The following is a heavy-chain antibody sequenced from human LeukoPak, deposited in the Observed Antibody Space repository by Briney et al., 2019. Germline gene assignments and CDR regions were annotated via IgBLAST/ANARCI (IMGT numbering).Heavy chain of an antibody. CDR1: GFTFSAYG. CDR2: ISYDGSNK. V-gene: IGHV3-30*03. CDR3: ARRAHFGSGYYNYYRLDV. J-gene: IGHJ6*02. Sequence: PGGSLRLSCAASGFTFSAYGMHWVRQAPGKGLEWVAVISYDGSNKYYVDSVKGRFTISRDNAKNSLYLEMNSLRAEDTAVYYCARRAHFGSGYYNYYRLDVWGQGNTVTVSS. D-gene: IGHD3-10*01.